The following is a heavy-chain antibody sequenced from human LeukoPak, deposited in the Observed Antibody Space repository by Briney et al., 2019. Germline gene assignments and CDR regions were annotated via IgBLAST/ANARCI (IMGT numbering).Heavy chain of an antibody. D-gene: IGHD2-21*02. Sequence: TSETLSLTCTVSGGSVSSYYWSWIRQPAGKGLEWIGRIYASGTTNYNPSLKSRVTMSVDTSKNEFSLNLISVTAADTAVFYCARQGMGDHRVFDYWGQGTLVTVSS. CDR3: ARQGMGDHRVFDY. CDR1: GGSVSSYY. CDR2: IYASGTT. J-gene: IGHJ4*02. V-gene: IGHV4-4*07.